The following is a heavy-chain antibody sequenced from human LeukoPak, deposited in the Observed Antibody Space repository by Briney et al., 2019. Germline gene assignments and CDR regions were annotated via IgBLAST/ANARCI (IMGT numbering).Heavy chain of an antibody. Sequence: PSETLSLTCTVSGGSISSDYWSWIRQPPGKGLEWIGYFYYSGSTNYNPSLKSRVTISVDTSKNQFSLKLSSVTAADTALYYCASSSGWHNWFDPWGQGTLVTVSS. D-gene: IGHD6-19*01. J-gene: IGHJ5*02. V-gene: IGHV4-59*01. CDR2: FYYSGST. CDR1: GGSISSDY. CDR3: ASSSGWHNWFDP.